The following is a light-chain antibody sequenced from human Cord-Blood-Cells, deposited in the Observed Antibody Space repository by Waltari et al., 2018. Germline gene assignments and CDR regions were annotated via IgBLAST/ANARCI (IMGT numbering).Light chain of an antibody. J-gene: IGKJ2*01. CDR1: QSISSD. V-gene: IGKV1-39*01. Sequence: IQMTQSPSSLSASVGDRVTITCRGSQSISSDLNWYQQKPGKAPKLLFYAASSLQSGVPSRFIGGGSATAFTITISSLQPEDFATYYCQQSYSNPLYTFGQGTKLEIK. CDR3: QQSYSNPLYT. CDR2: AAS.